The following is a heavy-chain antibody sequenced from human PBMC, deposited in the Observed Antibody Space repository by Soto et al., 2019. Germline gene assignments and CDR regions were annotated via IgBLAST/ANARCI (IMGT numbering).Heavy chain of an antibody. CDR2: IGTAGDT. V-gene: IGHV3-13*01. CDR3: ARGPPSYDFWSGYYVDL. CDR1: GFTFSSYD. Sequence: EVQLVESGGGLVQPGGSLRLSCAASGFTFSSYDMHWVRQATGKGLEWVSAIGTAGDTYYPGSVKGRFTISRENAKNSLYLQMNSLRAEDTAVYYCARGPPSYDFWSGYYVDLWGRGTLVTVSS. J-gene: IGHJ2*01. D-gene: IGHD3-3*01.